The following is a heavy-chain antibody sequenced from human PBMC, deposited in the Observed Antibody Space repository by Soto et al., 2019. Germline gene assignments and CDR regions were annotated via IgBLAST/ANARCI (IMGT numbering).Heavy chain of an antibody. V-gene: IGHV3-21*01. Sequence: GGSLRLSCAASGFTFSSYSMNWVRQAPGKGLEWVSSISSSSSYIYYADSVKGRFTISRDNAKNSLYLQMNSLRAEDTAVYYCARGEKGYCSGGSCYSRDYMDVWGKGTTVTVSS. CDR2: ISSSSSYI. J-gene: IGHJ6*03. D-gene: IGHD2-15*01. CDR1: GFTFSSYS. CDR3: ARGEKGYCSGGSCYSRDYMDV.